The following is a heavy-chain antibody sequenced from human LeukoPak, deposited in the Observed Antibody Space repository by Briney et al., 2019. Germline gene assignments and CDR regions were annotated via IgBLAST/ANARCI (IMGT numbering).Heavy chain of an antibody. V-gene: IGHV3-23*01. CDR2: ISGSGGST. Sequence: PGGSLRLSCAASGFTFSSYAMSWVRQAPGKGLEWVSAISGSGGSTYYADSVKGRLTISRDNSKNTLYLQMNSLRAEDTAVYYCAKDPSSSWHFDYWGQGTLVTVSS. CDR1: GFTFSSYA. J-gene: IGHJ4*02. CDR3: AKDPSSSWHFDY. D-gene: IGHD6-13*01.